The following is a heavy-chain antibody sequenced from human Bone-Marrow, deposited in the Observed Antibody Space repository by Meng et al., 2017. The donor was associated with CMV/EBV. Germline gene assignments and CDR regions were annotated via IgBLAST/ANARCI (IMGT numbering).Heavy chain of an antibody. Sequence: ASVKVSCKASGYTFTGYYMHWVRQAPGQGLEWMGWINPNSGGTNYAQKFQGRVTMTTDTSTSTAYMELRSLRSDDTAVYYCARVVSSSSPWYYYGMDVWGQGTTVTVSS. V-gene: IGHV1-2*02. D-gene: IGHD6-6*01. CDR3: ARVVSSSSPWYYYGMDV. J-gene: IGHJ6*02. CDR2: INPNSGGT. CDR1: GYTFTGYY.